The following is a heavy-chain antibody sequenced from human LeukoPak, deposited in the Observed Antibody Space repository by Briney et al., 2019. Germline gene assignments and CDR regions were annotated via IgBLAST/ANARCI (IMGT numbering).Heavy chain of an antibody. V-gene: IGHV3-30*02. Sequence: GGSLRLSCEASGFTFSNYGMHWVRQAPGKGLEWAAFIRHDGSKIYYADSVKGRFTISRDSSKSTLYLQTNSLRPEDTAVYYCAKDRYSSGWYVMAFDIWGQGTMVTVSS. D-gene: IGHD6-19*01. CDR3: AKDRYSSGWYVMAFDI. J-gene: IGHJ3*02. CDR2: IRHDGSKI. CDR1: GFTFSNYG.